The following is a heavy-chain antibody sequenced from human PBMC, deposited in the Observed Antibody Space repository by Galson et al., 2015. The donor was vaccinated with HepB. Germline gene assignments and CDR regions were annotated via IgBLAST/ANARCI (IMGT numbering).Heavy chain of an antibody. CDR1: GFTFSGSA. Sequence: SLRLSCAASGFTFSGSAMHWVRQASGRGLEWVGRIGSKANSYANAYAASVKGRFTISRDDSKNTAYIQMNSLKTEDTAVYYCTRLGDLSGYSSLWGQGTLVTVSS. D-gene: IGHD6-13*01. J-gene: IGHJ4*02. V-gene: IGHV3-73*01. CDR2: IGSKANSYAN. CDR3: TRLGDLSGYSSL.